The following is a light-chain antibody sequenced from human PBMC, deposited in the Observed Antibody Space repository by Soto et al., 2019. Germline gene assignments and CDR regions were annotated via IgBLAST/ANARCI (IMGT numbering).Light chain of an antibody. V-gene: IGLV4-69*01. Sequence: QPVLTQSPSASASLGASVKLTCTLSSGHSSYAIAWHQKQPGKGPRYLMDLNNDGSHTKGDGIPDRFSGSSSGAERFLIISSRQCEDDADYYWQTWGTGFQCFGGGTKVTVL. CDR1: SGHSSYA. CDR3: QTWGTGFQC. J-gene: IGLJ2*01. CDR2: LNNDGSH.